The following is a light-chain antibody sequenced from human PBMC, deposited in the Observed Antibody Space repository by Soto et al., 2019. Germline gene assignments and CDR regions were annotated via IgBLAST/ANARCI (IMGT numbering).Light chain of an antibody. V-gene: IGKV1-5*01. CDR2: DAS. Sequence: DIQMTQSPSSLSASVGDRVTITCRASQNINSYLNWYQQKPGKAPKLLIYDASSLESGVPSRFSGSGSGTEFTLTISSLQPDDFATYYCQQYNSYSGTFGQGTKVDNK. J-gene: IGKJ1*01. CDR1: QNINSY. CDR3: QQYNSYSGT.